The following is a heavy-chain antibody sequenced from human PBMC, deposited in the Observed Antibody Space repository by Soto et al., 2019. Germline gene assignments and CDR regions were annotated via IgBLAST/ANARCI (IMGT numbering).Heavy chain of an antibody. CDR1: GYSFTSYW. CDR3: ARGRTYCSGGSCSQGYFDL. CDR2: IYPGDSDT. Sequence: EVQLVQSGAEVKKPGESLKISCKGSGYSFTSYWIGWVRQMPGKGLEWMGIIYPGDSDTRYSPSFQGQVTISADKSISPAYLQWSSLKASDTAMYYCARGRTYCSGGSCSQGYFDLWGRGTLVTVSS. V-gene: IGHV5-51*01. D-gene: IGHD2-15*01. J-gene: IGHJ2*01.